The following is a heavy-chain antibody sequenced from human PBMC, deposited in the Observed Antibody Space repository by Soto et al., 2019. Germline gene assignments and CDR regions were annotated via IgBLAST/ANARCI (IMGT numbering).Heavy chain of an antibody. CDR3: VRVVAIPGYPAH. CDR2: IVPIVGTT. Sequence: QVQLVQSGAEVRQPASSVKVSCKTSGGTFSSYAISWVRQAPGQGLEWMGGIVPIVGTTTYAQKFQGRVTITADEATRTAYMQLSRLRSDDTAVYYCVRVVAIPGYPAHWGKGTRVTVSS. CDR1: GGTFSSYA. D-gene: IGHD5-18*01. J-gene: IGHJ4*02. V-gene: IGHV1-69*12.